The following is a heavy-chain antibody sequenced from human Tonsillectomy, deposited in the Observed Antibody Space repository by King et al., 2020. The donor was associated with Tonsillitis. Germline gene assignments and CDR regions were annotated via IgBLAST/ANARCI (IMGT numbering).Heavy chain of an antibody. J-gene: IGHJ3*01. Sequence: VQLVESGGDLVQPGGSLRLSCAASGFTFNTYWMNWVRQAPGKGLEWVANVSPDGTDKLYVDSVRGRFTISRDNAKNSLFLHMDTLRAEDTAVYYCVREHQTFAVWGQGTVVTVSS. V-gene: IGHV3-7*03. D-gene: IGHD2-2*01. CDR1: GFTFNTYW. CDR3: VREHQTFAV. CDR2: VSPDGTDK.